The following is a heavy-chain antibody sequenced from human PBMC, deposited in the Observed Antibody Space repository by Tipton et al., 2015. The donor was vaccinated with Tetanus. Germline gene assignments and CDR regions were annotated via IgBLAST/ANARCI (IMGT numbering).Heavy chain of an antibody. CDR3: ARERGYSGYGIYYYYGMDV. CDR1: GFTFSSYW. D-gene: IGHD5-12*01. V-gene: IGHV3-7*01. Sequence: SLRLSCAASGFTFSSYWMSWVRQAPGKGLGWVANIKQDGSEKYYVDSVKGRFTISRDNAKNSLYLQMNSLRAEDTAVYYCARERGYSGYGIYYYYGMDVWGQGTTVTVSS. CDR2: IKQDGSEK. J-gene: IGHJ6*02.